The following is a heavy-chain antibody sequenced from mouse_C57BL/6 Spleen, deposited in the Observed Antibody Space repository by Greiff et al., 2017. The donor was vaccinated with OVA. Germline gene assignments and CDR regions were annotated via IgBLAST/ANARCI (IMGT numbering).Heavy chain of an antibody. Sequence: EVKVVESGGGLVKPGGSLKLSCAASGFTFSSYAMSWVRQTPEKRLEWVATISDGGSYTYYPDNVKGRFTISRDNAKNNLYLQMSHLKSEDTAMYYCAREGGNWDWFAYWGQGTLVTVSA. V-gene: IGHV5-4*01. CDR3: AREGGNWDWFAY. J-gene: IGHJ3*01. CDR1: GFTFSSYA. CDR2: ISDGGSYT. D-gene: IGHD4-1*01.